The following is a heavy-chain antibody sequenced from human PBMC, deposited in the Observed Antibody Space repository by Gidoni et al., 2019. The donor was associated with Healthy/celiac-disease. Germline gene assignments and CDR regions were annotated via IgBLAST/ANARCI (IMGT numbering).Heavy chain of an antibody. CDR3: ARWGPRGDIY. CDR2: IYHSGST. Sequence: QLQLQESGSGLVTPSQTLSLTCAVSGGSISSGGYSWSWFRQPPGKGLEWIGYIYHSGSTYYNPSLKSRVTISVDRSKNQFSLKLSSVTAADTAVYYGARWGPRGDIYWGQGTLVTVSS. CDR1: GGSISSGGYS. D-gene: IGHD3-10*01. J-gene: IGHJ4*02. V-gene: IGHV4-30-2*01.